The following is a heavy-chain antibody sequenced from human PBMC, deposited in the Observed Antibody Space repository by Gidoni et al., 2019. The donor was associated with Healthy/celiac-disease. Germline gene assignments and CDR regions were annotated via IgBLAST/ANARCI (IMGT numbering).Heavy chain of an antibody. CDR1: GFTVSSNY. V-gene: IGHV3-66*01. CDR2: IYSGGST. Sequence: EVQLVESGGGLVQPGGSLRLSCAASGFTVSSNYMSWVRQAPGKGLEWVSVIYSGGSTYYADSVKGRFTISRDNSKNTLYLQMNSLRAEDTAVYYCARGIAVAGTTLDYWGQGTLVTVSS. J-gene: IGHJ4*02. D-gene: IGHD6-19*01. CDR3: ARGIAVAGTTLDY.